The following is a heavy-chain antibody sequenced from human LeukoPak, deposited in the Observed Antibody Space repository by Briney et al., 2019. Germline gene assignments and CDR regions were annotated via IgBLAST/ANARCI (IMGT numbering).Heavy chain of an antibody. Sequence: SETLSLTCTVSGGSISSYYWSWIRQSPGKGLEWIGYIYYSGSTNYNPSLKSRVTISVDTSKNQFSLKLSSVTAADTAVYYCARGDYVWGSYRPPPLVDWGQGTLVTVSS. CDR3: ARGDYVWGSYRPPPLVD. CDR2: IYYSGST. CDR1: GGSISSYY. V-gene: IGHV4-59*01. D-gene: IGHD3-16*02. J-gene: IGHJ4*02.